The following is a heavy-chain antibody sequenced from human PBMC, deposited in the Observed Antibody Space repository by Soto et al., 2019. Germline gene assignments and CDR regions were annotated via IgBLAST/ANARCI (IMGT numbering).Heavy chain of an antibody. CDR2: ISGSGGST. J-gene: IGHJ6*03. V-gene: IGHV3-23*01. CDR3: AKDRRDSSGWGSDYYYMDV. D-gene: IGHD6-19*01. CDR1: GFTFSSFA. Sequence: PGGSLRLSRAASGFTFSSFAMSWVRQAPGKGLEWVSAISGSGGSTYYADSVKGRFTISRDNSKNTLYLQMNSLRAEDTAVYYCAKDRRDSSGWGSDYYYMDVWGKGTTVTVSS.